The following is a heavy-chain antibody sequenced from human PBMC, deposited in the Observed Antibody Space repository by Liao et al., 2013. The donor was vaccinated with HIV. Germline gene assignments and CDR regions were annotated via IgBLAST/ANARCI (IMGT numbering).Heavy chain of an antibody. CDR1: GESFSGYH. V-gene: IGHV4-34*01. D-gene: IGHD3-10*01. Sequence: QVQLQQWGAGLLKPSETLSLTCAVYGESFSGYHWSWIRQPPGEGLEWIGEINHIGSTNYNPSLKSRVTVSVDTSKNQFSLNLTSVTAADTAVYYCARVKSGSGSHSLNYYYYYYMTSGRKGRRSPSP. CDR2: INHIGST. J-gene: IGHJ6*03. CDR3: ARVKSGSGSHSLNYYYYYYMTS.